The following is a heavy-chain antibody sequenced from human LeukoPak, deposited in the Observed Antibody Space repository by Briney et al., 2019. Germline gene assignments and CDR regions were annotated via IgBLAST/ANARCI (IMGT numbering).Heavy chain of an antibody. Sequence: SVKVSCKASGGTFSYYAISWVRQARGQGLEWMGGIIPIYGTANYAQKFQGRVTITADESTSTAYMELSSLRSEDTAVYYCARTAVGRFGELVYNWFDPWGQGTLVTVSS. CDR2: IIPIYGTA. CDR3: ARTAVGRFGELVYNWFDP. J-gene: IGHJ5*02. CDR1: GGTFSYYA. D-gene: IGHD3-10*01. V-gene: IGHV1-69*13.